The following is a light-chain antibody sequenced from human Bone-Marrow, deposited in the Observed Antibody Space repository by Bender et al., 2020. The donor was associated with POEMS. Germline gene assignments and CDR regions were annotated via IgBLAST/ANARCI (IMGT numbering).Light chain of an antibody. V-gene: IGLV1-51*01. CDR2: DND. CDR3: GTWDTSLRAMV. J-gene: IGLJ2*01. Sequence: SVLTQPPSVSTAPGQKVTISCSGSSSNIEDNSVSWYQQLPGMAPKVLIYDNDKRPSGIPDRFSASKSGTSATLGITGLQTGDEADYYCGTWDTSLRAMVFGGGTKLTVL. CDR1: SSNIEDNS.